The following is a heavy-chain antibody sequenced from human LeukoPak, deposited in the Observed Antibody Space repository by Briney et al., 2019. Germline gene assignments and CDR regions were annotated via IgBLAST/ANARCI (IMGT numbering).Heavy chain of an antibody. CDR2: ISGGGGRT. CDR1: KFTFSNYA. J-gene: IGHJ4*02. CDR3: AKFRGSEKTAIDC. V-gene: IGHV3-23*01. Sequence: GGSLRLSCTASKFTFSNYAMSWVRQAPGKGLEWVSTISGGGGRTWYADSVKGRFTISRDNSKNTVDVQLNSLRAEDTAVYYCAKFRGSEKTAIDCWGQGTLVTVSS. D-gene: IGHD6-25*01.